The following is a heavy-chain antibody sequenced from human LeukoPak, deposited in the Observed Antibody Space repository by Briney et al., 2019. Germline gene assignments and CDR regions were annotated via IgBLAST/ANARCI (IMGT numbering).Heavy chain of an antibody. D-gene: IGHD3-10*01. CDR2: IKQDETEK. V-gene: IGHV3-7*01. CDR3: AKVAKYYYGSETYYFFEQ. CDR1: GFTFTTYW. J-gene: IGHJ4*02. Sequence: PGGSLRLSCAASGFTFTTYWMSWVRQAPGKGLEWVANIKQDETEKYYVDSVKGRFTFSRDNARNSLELQMNSLRVEDTAVHYCAKVAKYYYGSETYYFFEQWGQGTPVTASS.